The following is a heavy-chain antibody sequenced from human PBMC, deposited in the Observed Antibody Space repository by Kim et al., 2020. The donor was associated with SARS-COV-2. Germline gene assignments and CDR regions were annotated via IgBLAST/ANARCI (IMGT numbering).Heavy chain of an antibody. CDR1: GYTFTGYY. J-gene: IGHJ6*02. D-gene: IGHD4-17*01. Sequence: ASVKVSCKASGYTFTGYYMHWVRQAPGQGLEWMGWINPNSGGTNYAQKFQGRVTMTRDTSISTAYMELSRLRSDDTAVYYCARVRTTVTTYYYYGMDVWGQGTTVTVSS. CDR3: ARVRTTVTTYYYYGMDV. V-gene: IGHV1-2*02. CDR2: INPNSGGT.